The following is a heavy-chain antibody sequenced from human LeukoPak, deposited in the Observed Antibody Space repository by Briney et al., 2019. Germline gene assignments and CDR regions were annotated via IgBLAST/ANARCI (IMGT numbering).Heavy chain of an antibody. J-gene: IGHJ5*02. CDR1: GGSMTTYA. D-gene: IGHD1-1*01. V-gene: IGHV4-4*07. Sequence: PSETLSLTCAVSGGSMTTYAWSWIRQFAGKGLEWIGRFYSSGTNYYNPSLKSRVSMSLDTFKKEVSLEMRSVTAADTAVYYCARGDPGYFDTWGQGILVTVSS. CDR2: FYSSGTN. CDR3: ARGDPGYFDT.